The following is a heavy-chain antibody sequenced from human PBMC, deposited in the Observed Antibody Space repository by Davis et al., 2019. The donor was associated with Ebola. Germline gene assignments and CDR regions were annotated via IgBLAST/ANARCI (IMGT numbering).Heavy chain of an antibody. Sequence: GESLKISCAASGFTFSNAWMSWVHQAPGKGLEWVGRINSKTDGGTTAYAAPVKGRFTISRDDSKNTLYLQMNSLKTEETAVYYCTTDGITIVGVGIMGAAGRDVGGQGTKVTVSS. CDR2: INSKTDGGTT. D-gene: IGHD3-3*01. V-gene: IGHV3-15*01. J-gene: IGHJ6*02. CDR1: GFTFSNAW. CDR3: TTDGITIVGVGIMGAAGRDV.